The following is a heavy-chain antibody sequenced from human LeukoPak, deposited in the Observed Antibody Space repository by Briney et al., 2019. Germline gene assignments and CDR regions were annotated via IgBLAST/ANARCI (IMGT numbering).Heavy chain of an antibody. CDR1: GFTFSNYY. CDR2: ICGDGSSI. V-gene: IGHV3-74*01. Sequence: GGSLRLSCVASGFTFSNYYMHWVRQVPGKGAVWVSHICGDGSSILYADSVKGRFTISRDNAKNSLYVQMNSLRADDSAEYYCARSSSGVYIQWGQGTLVTVSS. J-gene: IGHJ4*02. CDR3: ARSSSGVYIQ. D-gene: IGHD2-15*01.